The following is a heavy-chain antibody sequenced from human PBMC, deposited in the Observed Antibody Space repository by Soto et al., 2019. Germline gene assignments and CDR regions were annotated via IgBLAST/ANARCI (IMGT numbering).Heavy chain of an antibody. J-gene: IGHJ3*02. V-gene: IGHV1-69*01. Sequence: QVQLVQSGAEVKKPGSSVKVSCKASGGTFGSHALSWLRQAPGQGLEWVGGIIPISGKAIYAPRFQGRVTITAAESTNTADMDLRSLRSEYTAMYYCARAVTSYSGNALDIWGQGTMVTVSS. CDR2: IIPISGKA. CDR3: ARAVTSYSGNALDI. CDR1: GGTFGSHA. D-gene: IGHD3-9*01.